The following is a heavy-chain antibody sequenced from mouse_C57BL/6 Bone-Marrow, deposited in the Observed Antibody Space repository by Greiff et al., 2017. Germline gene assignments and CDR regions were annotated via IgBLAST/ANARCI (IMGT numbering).Heavy chain of an antibody. CDR1: GFNIKDDY. CDR2: IDPENGDT. J-gene: IGHJ3*01. D-gene: IGHD1-1*01. Sequence: VQLKQSGAELVRPGASVKLSCTASGFNIKDDYMHWVKQRPEQGLEWIGWIDPENGDTEYASKFQSKATITADTSSNTAYLQLSSLTSEDTAVYYCTTRVYYYGSSPAWFAYWGQGTLVTVSA. V-gene: IGHV14-4*01. CDR3: TTRVYYYGSSPAWFAY.